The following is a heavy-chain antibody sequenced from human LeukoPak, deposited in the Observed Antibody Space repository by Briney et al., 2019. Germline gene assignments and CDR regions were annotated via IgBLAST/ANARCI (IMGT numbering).Heavy chain of an antibody. Sequence: GGSLRLSCAASGFTLNIYWMSWVRQAPGKGLEWVAFIRYDGSNKYYADSVKGRFTISRDNSKNTLYLQMNSLRAEDTAVYYCAKGDDFWSGYDIWGQGTMVTVSS. D-gene: IGHD3-3*01. CDR3: AKGDDFWSGYDI. CDR1: GFTLNIYW. V-gene: IGHV3-30*02. J-gene: IGHJ3*02. CDR2: IRYDGSNK.